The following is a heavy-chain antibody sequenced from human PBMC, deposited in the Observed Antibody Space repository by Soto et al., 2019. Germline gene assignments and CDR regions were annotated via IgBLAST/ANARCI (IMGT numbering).Heavy chain of an antibody. Sequence: GGSLRLSCAASGFSFSTYGMHWVRQAPGKGLEWVATISYDGGNKFYADSAKGRFTISRDNSKNTLYLQMNSLSANDTAVYYCSKDSSVVAAGSGGWFDPWGQGTLVTVSS. CDR2: ISYDGGNK. J-gene: IGHJ5*02. D-gene: IGHD6-13*01. CDR1: GFSFSTYG. CDR3: SKDSSVVAAGSGGWFDP. V-gene: IGHV3-30*18.